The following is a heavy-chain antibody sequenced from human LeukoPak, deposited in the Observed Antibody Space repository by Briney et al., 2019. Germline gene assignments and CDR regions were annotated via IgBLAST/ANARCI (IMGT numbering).Heavy chain of an antibody. J-gene: IGHJ4*02. V-gene: IGHV3-23*01. D-gene: IGHD3-16*02. CDR1: GFTFSTYA. Sequence: GGSLRLSCAASGFTFSTYAMTWVRQAPGKGLEWVSSITGSGDGTSAADSVKGRFTISRDNSKNTLYLQMNSLRAEDTAVYYCAKDLSSRDYVWGSYRPDFDYWGQGTLVTVSS. CDR2: ITGSGDGT. CDR3: AKDLSSRDYVWGSYRPDFDY.